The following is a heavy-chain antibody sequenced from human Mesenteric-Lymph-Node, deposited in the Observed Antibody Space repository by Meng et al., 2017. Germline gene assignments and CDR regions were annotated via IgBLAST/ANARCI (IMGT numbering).Heavy chain of an antibody. CDR2: TYNGWST. Sequence: QVQLQESGPGLVKPSETLSLTCTVSGASVDSGSYHWSWVRQPPGKGLECIGYTYNGWSTYYNPSLKSRVSMSVDTSKNQFSLTLSSVTAADTAVYYCARGKQDAWELLAYWGQGALVTVSS. CDR1: GASVDSGSYH. CDR3: ARGKQDAWELLAY. D-gene: IGHD1-26*01. J-gene: IGHJ4*02. V-gene: IGHV4-30-4*01.